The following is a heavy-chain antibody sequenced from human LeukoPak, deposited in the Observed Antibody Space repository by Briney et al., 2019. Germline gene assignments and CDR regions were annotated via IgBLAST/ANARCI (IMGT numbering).Heavy chain of an antibody. CDR3: ARDHGLRFLEWLPYPYYYYGMDV. CDR2: ISYDGSNK. Sequence: GGSLRLSCAASGFTLSSDAMNWVRRAPGKGLEWVAVISYDGSNKYYADSVKGRFTISRDNSKNTLYLQMNSLRAEDTAVYYCARDHGLRFLEWLPYPYYYYGMDVWGQGTTVTVSS. J-gene: IGHJ6*02. D-gene: IGHD3-3*01. CDR1: GFTLSSDA. V-gene: IGHV3-30*04.